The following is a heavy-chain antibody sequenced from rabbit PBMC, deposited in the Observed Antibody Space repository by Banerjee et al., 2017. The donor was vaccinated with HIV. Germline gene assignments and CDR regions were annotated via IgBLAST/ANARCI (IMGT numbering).Heavy chain of an antibody. J-gene: IGHJ6*01. CDR1: GFSFSSNYY. CDR3: ARSGSYAGEDGYGL. CDR2: IDTSSGIT. D-gene: IGHD4-2*01. V-gene: IGHV1S45*01. Sequence: QEQVEESGGDLVKPEGSLTLTCTASGFSFSSNYYMCWVRQAPGKGLEWIGCIDTSSGITYYASWAKGRFTISKTSSTTVTLQMTSLTVADTATYFCARSGSYAGEDGYGLWGPGTLVTVS.